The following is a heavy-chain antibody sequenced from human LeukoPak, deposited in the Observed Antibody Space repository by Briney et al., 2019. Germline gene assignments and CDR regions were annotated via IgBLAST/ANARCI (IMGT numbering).Heavy chain of an antibody. CDR1: GYTFTSYD. Sequence: ASVRVSCKASGYTFTSYDINWVRQATGQGLEWMGWMSPNSGNTGYAQKFQGRVTITRNTSISTAYMELSSLRSEDTAVYYCARCNYDFWSGYWDSFDYWGQGTLVTVSS. D-gene: IGHD3-3*01. CDR2: MSPNSGNT. CDR3: ARCNYDFWSGYWDSFDY. V-gene: IGHV1-8*03. J-gene: IGHJ4*02.